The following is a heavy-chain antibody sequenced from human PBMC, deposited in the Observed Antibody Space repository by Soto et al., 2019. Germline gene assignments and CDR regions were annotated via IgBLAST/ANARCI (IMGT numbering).Heavy chain of an antibody. J-gene: IGHJ4*02. V-gene: IGHV4-59*01. CDR3: ARESDSGSYYFDY. CDR1: GDSISTFY. Sequence: SETLSLTCTVSGDSISTFYWSWIRQPPGKGLEWIGYIYNTGSTNYNPSLKSRVTISVDTSKNHFSLRMSSVTAADTAVYYCARESDSGSYYFDYWGRGTLLTVSS. D-gene: IGHD3-10*01. CDR2: IYNTGST.